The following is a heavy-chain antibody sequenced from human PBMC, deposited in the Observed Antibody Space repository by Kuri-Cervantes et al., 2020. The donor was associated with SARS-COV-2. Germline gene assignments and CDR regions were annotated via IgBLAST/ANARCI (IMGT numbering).Heavy chain of an antibody. J-gene: IGHJ4*02. Sequence: GESLKISCAASGFTFSNYAMSWVRQAPGRGLEWVSVIYVHRTEYADSVKGRFTISRDNSNNTVYLQMNSLRAEDAAVYYCARGRYTNSWYYFDYWGQGTLVTVSS. CDR3: ARGRYTNSWYYFDY. CDR2: IYVHRT. CDR1: GFTFSNYA. D-gene: IGHD6-13*01. V-gene: IGHV3-23*03.